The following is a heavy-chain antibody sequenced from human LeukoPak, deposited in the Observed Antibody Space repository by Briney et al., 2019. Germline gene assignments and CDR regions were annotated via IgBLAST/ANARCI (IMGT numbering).Heavy chain of an antibody. Sequence: PGGSLRLSCAASGFIFSSYGMHWVRQAPGKGLEWVAVISYVGSDKYNTDSVRGRFTISRDNSKTTLYLQMHSLRTEDTAVYYCAKGGEMGTIRGHFDYLGQGTLVTVSS. D-gene: IGHD5-24*01. J-gene: IGHJ4*02. CDR3: AKGGEMGTIRGHFDY. CDR2: ISYVGSDK. V-gene: IGHV3-30*18. CDR1: GFIFSSYG.